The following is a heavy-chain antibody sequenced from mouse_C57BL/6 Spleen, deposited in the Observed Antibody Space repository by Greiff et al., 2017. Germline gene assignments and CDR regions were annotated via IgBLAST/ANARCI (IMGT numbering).Heavy chain of an antibody. J-gene: IGHJ1*03. CDR3: ERDTTVVEGYFDV. D-gene: IGHD1-1*01. Sequence: QVQLQQPGAELVMPGASVKLSCKASGYSFTSYWMHWVKQRPGQGLEWIGQIDPSDSYTIYNQKFKGKSTLTVDKSYSTAHMPLSSLTSEESEVSEVERDTTVVEGYFDVWGTGTTVTVSS. V-gene: IGHV1-69*01. CDR1: GYSFTSYW. CDR2: IDPSDSYT.